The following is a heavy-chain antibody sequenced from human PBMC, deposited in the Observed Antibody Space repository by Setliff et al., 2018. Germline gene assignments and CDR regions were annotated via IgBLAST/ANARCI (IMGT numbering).Heavy chain of an antibody. D-gene: IGHD6-13*01. CDR3: ARAAGYSCSWYHYYYGMDV. V-gene: IGHV4-39*01. J-gene: IGHJ6*02. CDR2: INYSGST. Sequence: SETLSLTCTVSGGSISSSSYYWGWIRQPPGKGLEWIGSINYSGSTYYNPSLKSRVTISVETSKNQFSLKLSSVTAADTAVYYCARAAGYSCSWYHYYYGMDVWGQGTTVTVSS. CDR1: GGSISSSSYY.